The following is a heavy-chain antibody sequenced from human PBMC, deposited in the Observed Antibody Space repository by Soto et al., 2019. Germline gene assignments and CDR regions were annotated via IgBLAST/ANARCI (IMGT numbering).Heavy chain of an antibody. Sequence: PSETLSLTCTVSGGSISSGGYYWNWIRQHPGKGLEWIGYIYYIGSTNYNPSLKSRVTISVDTSKNQFSLKLSSVTAADTAVYYCASSITMVRGVIITRYYYGMDVWGQGTTVTVSS. CDR3: ASSITMVRGVIITRYYYGMDV. J-gene: IGHJ6*02. CDR2: IYYIGST. D-gene: IGHD3-10*01. V-gene: IGHV4-31*03. CDR1: GGSISSGGYY.